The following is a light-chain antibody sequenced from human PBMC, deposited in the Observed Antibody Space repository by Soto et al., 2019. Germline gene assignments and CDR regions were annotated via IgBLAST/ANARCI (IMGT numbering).Light chain of an antibody. CDR3: QQYGSYSPWT. Sequence: DIQMTQSPSTLSASVGDRVTITCWASQSIGSWLAWYQQKPGKAPKLLIYKASSLESGVPSRFSGSGSGTEFTLTISSLQPDDFASYYCQQYGSYSPWTFGQGTKVEIK. CDR1: QSIGSW. V-gene: IGKV1-5*03. CDR2: KAS. J-gene: IGKJ1*01.